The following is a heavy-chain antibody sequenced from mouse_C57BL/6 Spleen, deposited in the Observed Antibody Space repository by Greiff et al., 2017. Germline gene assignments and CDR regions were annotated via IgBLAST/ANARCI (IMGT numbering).Heavy chain of an antibody. CDR3: ARWEDGYPAY. J-gene: IGHJ3*01. V-gene: IGHV1-61*01. D-gene: IGHD2-3*01. Sequence: VQLQQPGAELVRPGSSVKLSCKASGYTFTSYWMDWVKQRPGQGLEWIGNIYPSDSETHYNQKFKDKATLTVDKSSSTAYMQLSSLTSEDSAVYYCARWEDGYPAYWGQGTLVTVSA. CDR1: GYTFTSYW. CDR2: IYPSDSET.